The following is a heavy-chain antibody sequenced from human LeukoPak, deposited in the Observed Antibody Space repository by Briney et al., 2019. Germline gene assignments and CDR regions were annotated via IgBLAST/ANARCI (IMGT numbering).Heavy chain of an antibody. CDR1: GFTFSSYW. V-gene: IGHV3-74*03. CDR3: ARVLHKRNYDSTTYYGY. Sequence: GGSLRLSCVASGFTFSSYWMHWVRQAPGKGLVWVSRINSDGSSTKCADSVKGRFTISRDNAKNTLYLQMNSLRAEDTAVYYCARVLHKRNYDSTTYYGYWGQGTLVTVSS. CDR2: INSDGSST. D-gene: IGHD3-22*01. J-gene: IGHJ4*02.